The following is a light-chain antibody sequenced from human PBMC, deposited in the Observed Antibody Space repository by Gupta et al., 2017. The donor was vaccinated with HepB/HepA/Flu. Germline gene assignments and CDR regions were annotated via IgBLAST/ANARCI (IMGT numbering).Light chain of an antibody. CDR3: QLRSPIT. V-gene: IGKV3-11*01. CDR2: DAS. Sequence: EIVLTQSPATLSLSPGERATLSCRASQSVSTYLAWYQHKPGQAPRLLIYDASNRATGIPDRFSGSGSGTDFTLTSSSLEPEDFAVYYGQLRSPITFGQGTRLEIE. CDR1: QSVSTY. J-gene: IGKJ5*01.